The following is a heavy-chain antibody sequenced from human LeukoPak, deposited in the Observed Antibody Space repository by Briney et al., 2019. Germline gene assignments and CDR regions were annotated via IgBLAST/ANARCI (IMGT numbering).Heavy chain of an antibody. V-gene: IGHV1-2*06. CDR3: ARILTGYYPGSYYYYGMDV. D-gene: IGHD3-9*01. J-gene: IGHJ6*02. CDR2: INPNSGGT. Sequence: EASVKVSFTASGYTFTGYYMHWVRQAPGQGLEWMGRINPNSGGTNYAQKFQGRVTMTRDTSISTAYMELSRLRSDDTAVYYCARILTGYYPGSYYYYGMDVWGQGTTVTVSS. CDR1: GYTFTGYY.